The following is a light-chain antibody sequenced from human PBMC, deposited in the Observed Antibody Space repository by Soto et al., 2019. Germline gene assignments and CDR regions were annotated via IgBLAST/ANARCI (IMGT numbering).Light chain of an antibody. J-gene: IGKJ1*01. CDR2: AAS. V-gene: IGKV1-39*01. CDR3: QQTYNPPQT. Sequence: DIQMTQSPSSLSASVGDRVTITCRASETIASYVTWYQKRPGKAPKLLIYAASTLQSGVPSRFGGSGSGTDVTLTITSLQPEAFATYFLQQTYNPPQTVGQCTKL. CDR1: ETIASY.